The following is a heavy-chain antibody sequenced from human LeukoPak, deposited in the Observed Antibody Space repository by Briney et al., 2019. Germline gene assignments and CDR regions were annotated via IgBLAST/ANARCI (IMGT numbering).Heavy chain of an antibody. Sequence: GGSLRLSCAASGFTFSSYAMSWVRQAPGKGLEWVSAISGSGGSTYYADSVKGRFTISRDNSKNTLYLRVNSLRAEDTAVYYWAKVHHTAMLRDLFDYWGQGTLVTVSS. CDR3: AKVHHTAMLRDLFDY. CDR2: ISGSGGST. CDR1: GFTFSSYA. J-gene: IGHJ4*02. V-gene: IGHV3-23*01. D-gene: IGHD5-18*01.